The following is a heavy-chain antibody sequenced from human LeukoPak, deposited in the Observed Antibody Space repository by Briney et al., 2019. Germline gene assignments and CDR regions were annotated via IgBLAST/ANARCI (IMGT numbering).Heavy chain of an antibody. D-gene: IGHD3-3*02. CDR2: ISAYNGNT. V-gene: IGHV1-18*01. CDR1: VYTFTSYG. Sequence: ASVKVSCKASVYTFTSYGISWVRQAPGQGLEWMGWISAYNGNTNYAQKLQGRVTMTTDTSTATAYMELRSLRSDDTAVYYCARDQVTISSGTFDIWGQGTMVTVSS. J-gene: IGHJ3*02. CDR3: ARDQVTISSGTFDI.